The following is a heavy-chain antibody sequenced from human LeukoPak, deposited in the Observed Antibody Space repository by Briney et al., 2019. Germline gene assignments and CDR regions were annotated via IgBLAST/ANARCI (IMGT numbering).Heavy chain of an antibody. V-gene: IGHV4-39*01. J-gene: IGHJ3*02. CDR1: GDSISSHNYY. Sequence: KPSETLSLTCTVSGDSISSHNYYWGWIRQPPGKGLEWIGSKFFSGSTYYNPSLKSRVTISLDTSKNQFSLKVNSVTAADTAVYYCARHVVVLEAFDIWGQGTVVTVSS. CDR3: ARHVVVLEAFDI. CDR2: KFFSGST. D-gene: IGHD3-3*01.